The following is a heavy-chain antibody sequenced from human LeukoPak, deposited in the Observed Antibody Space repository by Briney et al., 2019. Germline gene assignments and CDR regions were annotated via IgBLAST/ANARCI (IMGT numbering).Heavy chain of an antibody. D-gene: IGHD1-26*01. CDR2: IYYSGST. V-gene: IGHV4-39*01. CDR3: AIGGWELLPLDY. J-gene: IGHJ4*02. Sequence: SETLSLTCTVSGGSITTSSYYWGWIRQPPGKGLEWIGIIYYSGSTYYNPSLKGRVTISVDTSKNQFSLKLSSVTAADTAVYYCAIGGWELLPLDYWGQGTLVTVSS. CDR1: GGSITTSSYY.